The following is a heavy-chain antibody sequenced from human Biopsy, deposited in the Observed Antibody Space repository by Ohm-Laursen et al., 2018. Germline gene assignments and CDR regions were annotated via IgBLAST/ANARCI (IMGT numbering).Heavy chain of an antibody. CDR1: GVSINGGRYY. J-gene: IGHJ4*02. Sequence: TLSLTCSVSGVSINGGRYYWNWLRNHPGKGLEWIGNIFYSANTYYNPSLKSRVTISVDTSKNQFSLKLSSVTAADTAVYYCARRGSGDYFPTFFDFWGQGALVTVSS. D-gene: IGHD5-12*01. V-gene: IGHV4-31*03. CDR3: ARRGSGDYFPTFFDF. CDR2: IFYSANT.